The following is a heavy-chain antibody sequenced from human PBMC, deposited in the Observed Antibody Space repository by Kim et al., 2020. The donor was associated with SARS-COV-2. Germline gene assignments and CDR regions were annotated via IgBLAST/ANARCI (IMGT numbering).Heavy chain of an antibody. V-gene: IGHV3-48*02. D-gene: IGHD1-1*01. Sequence: DSVKGRFTISRDNAKNSLYLQMNSLKDEDTAVYYCARHRLQNHNNPNSFDCWGQGTLVTVSS. CDR3: ARHRLQNHNNPNSFDC. J-gene: IGHJ4*02.